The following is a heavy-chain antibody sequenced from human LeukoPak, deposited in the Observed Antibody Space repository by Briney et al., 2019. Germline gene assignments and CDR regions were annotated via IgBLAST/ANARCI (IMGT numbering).Heavy chain of an antibody. CDR1: GGSISSYY. CDR2: IYSSGST. J-gene: IGHJ4*02. CDR3: ARTSARRAQFDY. V-gene: IGHV4-4*07. Sequence: PSETLSLTCSVSGGSISSYYWSWIRQPAGKGLEWIGRIYSSGSTNYNPSLKTRVTMSLDTSKNQFSLNLTTVTAADTAVYYCARTSARRAQFDYWGQGTLVTVSS. D-gene: IGHD2-2*01.